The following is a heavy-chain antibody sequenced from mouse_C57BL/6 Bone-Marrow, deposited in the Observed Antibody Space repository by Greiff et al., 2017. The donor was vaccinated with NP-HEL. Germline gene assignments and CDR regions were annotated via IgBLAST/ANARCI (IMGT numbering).Heavy chain of an antibody. CDR1: GYTFTSYG. CDR3: ARTGSSYDYYAMDY. Sequence: VQLQQSGAELARPGASVKLSCKASGYTFTSYGISWVKQRTGQGLEWIGEIYPRSGNTYYNEKFKGKATLTADKSSSTAYMELRSLTSEDSAVYFCARTGSSYDYYAMDYWGQGTAVTVSS. CDR2: IYPRSGNT. D-gene: IGHD1-1*01. J-gene: IGHJ4*01. V-gene: IGHV1-81*01.